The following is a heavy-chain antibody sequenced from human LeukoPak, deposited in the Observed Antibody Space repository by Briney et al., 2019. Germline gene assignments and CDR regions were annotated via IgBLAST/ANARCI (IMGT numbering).Heavy chain of an antibody. V-gene: IGHV1-69*13. CDR3: ARDRGPIAAAGPNWSDP. CDR1: GGTFSSYA. CDR2: IIPIFGTA. J-gene: IGHJ5*02. Sequence: SVKVSCKASGGTFSSYAISWVRQAPGQGLEWMGGIIPIFGTANYAQKFQGRVTITADESTSTAYVELSSLRSEDTAVYYCARDRGPIAAAGPNWSDPWGQGTLVTVSS. D-gene: IGHD6-13*01.